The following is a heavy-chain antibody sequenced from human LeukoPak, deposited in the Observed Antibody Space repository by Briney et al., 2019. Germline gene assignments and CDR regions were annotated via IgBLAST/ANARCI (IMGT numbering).Heavy chain of an antibody. CDR2: IYHSGST. V-gene: IGHV4-38-2*02. J-gene: IGHJ5*02. D-gene: IGHD3/OR15-3a*01. Sequence: PSETLSLTCAVSGYSISSGYYWGWIRQPPGKGLEWIGSIYHSGSTYYNPSLKSRVTISVDTSKNQFSLKLSSVTAADTAVYYCARDWTKGSWFDPWGQGTLVTVSS. CDR1: GYSISSGYY. CDR3: ARDWTKGSWFDP.